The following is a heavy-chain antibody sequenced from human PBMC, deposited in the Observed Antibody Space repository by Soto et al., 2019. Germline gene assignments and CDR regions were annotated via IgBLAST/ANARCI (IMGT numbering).Heavy chain of an antibody. CDR1: GFTVSSNY. J-gene: IGHJ5*02. CDR2: IYSGGST. D-gene: IGHD3-10*01. V-gene: IGHV3-53*01. CDR3: ARGGRTYYYGSGSPENWFDP. Sequence: GGSLRLSCAASGFTVSSNYMSWVRQAPGKGLEWVSVIYSGGSTYYADSVKGRFTISGDNSKNTLYLQMNSLRAEDTAVYYCARGGRTYYYGSGSPENWFDPWGQGTLVTVSS.